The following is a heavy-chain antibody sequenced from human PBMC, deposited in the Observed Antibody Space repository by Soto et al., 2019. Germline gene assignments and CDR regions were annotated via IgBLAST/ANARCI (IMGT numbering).Heavy chain of an antibody. D-gene: IGHD1-20*01. V-gene: IGHV1-8*01. CDR2: MNPNSGNT. CDR3: ARGYNWVRNDDY. J-gene: IGHJ4*02. CDR1: GYTFTSYD. Sequence: QVQLVQSGAEVKKPGASVKVSCKASGYTFTSYDINWVRQATGQGLEWMGWMNPNSGNTGYAQKFQGRVTMTRNTSLRTAYMELSSLRSDDTAVYYCARGYNWVRNDDYWGQGTLVTVSS.